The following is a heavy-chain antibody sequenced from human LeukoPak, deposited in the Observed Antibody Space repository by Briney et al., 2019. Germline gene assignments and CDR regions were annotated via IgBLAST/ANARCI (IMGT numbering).Heavy chain of an antibody. CDR1: GGSISSSSYY. V-gene: IGHV4-39*07. CDR3: ARGPVGCSGGRCYGLYDYGMDV. CDR2: IYYSGST. J-gene: IGHJ6*02. Sequence: SETLSLTCTVSGGSISSSSYYWGWIRQPPGKGLEWIGSIYYSGSTYYNPSLKSRVTISVDTSKNQFSLKLSSVTAADTAVYYCARGPVGCSGGRCYGLYDYGMDVWGQGTTVTVSS. D-gene: IGHD2-15*01.